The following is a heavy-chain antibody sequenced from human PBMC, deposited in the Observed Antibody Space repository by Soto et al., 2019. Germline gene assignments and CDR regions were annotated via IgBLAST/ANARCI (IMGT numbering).Heavy chain of an antibody. J-gene: IGHJ5*02. CDR2: IYYSGST. CDR1: GGSVSSYD. Sequence: XTLSLTCTDSGGSVSSYDRSWIRQPPGKGLEWIGYIYYSGSTNYNPSLKSRVTISVDTSKNQFSLKLTSVNDADTAVYYWARSIVLINFWFDPGGQGTMVNVSS. V-gene: IGHV4-59*02. D-gene: IGHD2-8*01. CDR3: ARSIVLINFWFDP.